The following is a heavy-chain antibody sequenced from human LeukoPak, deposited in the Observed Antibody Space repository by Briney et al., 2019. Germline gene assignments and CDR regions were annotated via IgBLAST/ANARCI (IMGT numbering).Heavy chain of an antibody. Sequence: ASVKVSCKASGFTLTDYIHWVRQDPRQGLQWMGWIKPNSGDTDYAQKFQGRVTMTRDTSISTVYMELSSLRSDDTAVYYCARRNKGPVDVWGQGTTVTVTS. CDR1: GFTLTDY. D-gene: IGHD1-14*01. CDR3: ARRNKGPVDV. V-gene: IGHV1-2*02. CDR2: IKPNSGDT. J-gene: IGHJ6*02.